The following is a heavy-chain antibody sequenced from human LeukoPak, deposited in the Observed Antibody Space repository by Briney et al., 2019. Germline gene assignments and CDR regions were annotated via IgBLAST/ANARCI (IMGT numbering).Heavy chain of an antibody. CDR3: ARERFDSSGYYFDY. J-gene: IGHJ4*02. D-gene: IGHD3-22*01. Sequence: ASVTVSCKASGGTFSSYAISWVRQAPGQGLEWMGGIIPIFGTANYAQKFQGRVTITADESTSTAYMELSSLRSEDTAVYYCARERFDSSGYYFDYWGQGTLVTVSS. V-gene: IGHV1-69*13. CDR1: GGTFSSYA. CDR2: IIPIFGTA.